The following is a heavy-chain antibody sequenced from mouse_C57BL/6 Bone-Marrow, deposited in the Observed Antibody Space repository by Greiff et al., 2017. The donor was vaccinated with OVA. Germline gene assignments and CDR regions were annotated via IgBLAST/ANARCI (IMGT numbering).Heavy chain of an antibody. Sequence: QVQLKESGAELVKPGASVKLSCKASGYTFTEYTIHWVKQRSGQGLEWIGWFYPGSGSIKYNEKFKDKATLTADKSSSTVYMELSRLTSEDSAVYVCARHGYYYGSSPSYAMDYWGQGTSVTVSS. CDR3: ARHGYYYGSSPSYAMDY. CDR2: FYPGSGSI. J-gene: IGHJ4*01. V-gene: IGHV1-62-2*01. CDR1: GYTFTEYT. D-gene: IGHD1-1*01.